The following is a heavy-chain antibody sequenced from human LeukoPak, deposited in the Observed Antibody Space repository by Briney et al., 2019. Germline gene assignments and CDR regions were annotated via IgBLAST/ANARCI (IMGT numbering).Heavy chain of an antibody. D-gene: IGHD3-22*01. V-gene: IGHV3-23*01. Sequence: PGGSLRLSCAASGFTFSSYAMSWVRQAPGKGLEWVSAISGSGGSTYYADSVKGRFTISRDNSKNTLYLQMNSLRAEDTAVYYCAKFGYYDSTRGYYFDYGGQGTLVTVSS. CDR3: AKFGYYDSTRGYYFDY. J-gene: IGHJ4*02. CDR1: GFTFSSYA. CDR2: ISGSGGST.